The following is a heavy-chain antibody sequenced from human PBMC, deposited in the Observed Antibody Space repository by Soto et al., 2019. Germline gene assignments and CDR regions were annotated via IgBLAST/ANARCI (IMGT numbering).Heavy chain of an antibody. CDR1: GFTFSSYG. V-gene: IGHV3-30*18. J-gene: IGHJ6*02. CDR2: ISYDGSNK. D-gene: IGHD5-18*01. Sequence: QPGGSLRLSCAASGFTFSSYGMHWVRQAPGKGLEWVAVISYDGSNKYYADSVKGRFTISRDNSKNTLYLQMNSLRAEDTAVYYCAKGTRYSYGPHYGMDVWGQGTTVTVSS. CDR3: AKGTRYSYGPHYGMDV.